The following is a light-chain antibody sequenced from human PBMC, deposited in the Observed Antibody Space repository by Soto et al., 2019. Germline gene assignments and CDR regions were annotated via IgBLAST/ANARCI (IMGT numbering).Light chain of an antibody. CDR3: QQANSFPYT. CDR1: QGISTW. Sequence: DVQMTQSPSSVSASVGDRVTITCRASQGISTWLAWYQHKPGKAPKLLIYGVSNLQRGVPARFSGSGSATGFTLTISSLQPEDVATYFCQQANSFPYTFGQGTKVDIK. J-gene: IGKJ2*01. CDR2: GVS. V-gene: IGKV1-12*01.